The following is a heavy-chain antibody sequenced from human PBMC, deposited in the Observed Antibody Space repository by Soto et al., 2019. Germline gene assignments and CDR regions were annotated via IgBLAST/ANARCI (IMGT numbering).Heavy chain of an antibody. CDR3: AKGHTTAVFSYFDL. CDR2: IRWNSGNI. D-gene: IGHD1-1*01. Sequence: EVQLVESGGGLVQPGRSLRLSCAASGFTFDDYAMNWVRQAPGKGLEWVSSIRWNSGNIVYADSVKGRFTISRDNAKNSLYLQMNGLRAEDTAFYYCAKGHTTAVFSYFDLWGRGILVTVSS. J-gene: IGHJ2*01. V-gene: IGHV3-9*01. CDR1: GFTFDDYA.